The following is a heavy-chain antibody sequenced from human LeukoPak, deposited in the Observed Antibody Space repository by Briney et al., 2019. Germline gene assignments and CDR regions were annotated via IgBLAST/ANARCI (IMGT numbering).Heavy chain of an antibody. CDR2: IYHSGST. D-gene: IGHD1/OR15-1a*01. Sequence: KPSETLSLTCTVSGYSISSGYYWGWIRQPPGKGLEWIGSIYHSGSTYYNPSLKSRVTISVDTSKNQFSLKLSSVTAADTAVYYCAKQVPGGFDPWGQGTLVTVSS. J-gene: IGHJ5*02. V-gene: IGHV4-38-2*02. CDR1: GYSISSGYY. CDR3: AKQVPGGFDP.